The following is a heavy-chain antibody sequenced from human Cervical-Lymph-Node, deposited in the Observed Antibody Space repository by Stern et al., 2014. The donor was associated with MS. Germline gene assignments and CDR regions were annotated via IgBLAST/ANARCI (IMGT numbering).Heavy chain of an antibody. CDR1: GFTFSSYS. V-gene: IGHV3-21*01. CDR3: ARAFPIRGSIDY. CDR2: ISSSSSYI. D-gene: IGHD2-15*01. Sequence: EVQLVESGGGLVKPGGSLRLSCAASGFTFSSYSMNWVRQAPGKGLEWVSSISSSSSYIYYADSVKGRFTISRDNAKNSLYLQMNSLRAEDTAVYYCARAFPIRGSIDYWGQGTLVTVSS. J-gene: IGHJ4*02.